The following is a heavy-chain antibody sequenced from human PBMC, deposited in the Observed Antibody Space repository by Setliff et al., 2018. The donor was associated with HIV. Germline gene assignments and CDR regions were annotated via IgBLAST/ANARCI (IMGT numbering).Heavy chain of an antibody. CDR2: IYASGST. Sequence: SETLSLTCTVSGASITSGTYYWSWIRQPAGKGLEWIGRIYASGSTSYNPSLKSRVTTSVDTSKNLFSLKLTSVTAADTAVYYCARSRDGYNWAWFDPWGQGTLVTVSS. CDR3: ARSRDGYNWAWFDP. V-gene: IGHV4-61*02. J-gene: IGHJ5*02. CDR1: GASITSGTYY. D-gene: IGHD5-12*01.